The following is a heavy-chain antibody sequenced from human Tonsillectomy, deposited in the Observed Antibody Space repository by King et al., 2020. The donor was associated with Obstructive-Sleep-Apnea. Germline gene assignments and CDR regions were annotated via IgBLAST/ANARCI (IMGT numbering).Heavy chain of an antibody. CDR3: ARAPGDFWSGYSPYGMDV. J-gene: IGHJ6*02. CDR2: IYYSGST. V-gene: IGHV4-59*01. Sequence: VQLQESGPGLVKPSETLSLTCTVSGGSISSYYWSWIRQPPGKGLEWIGYIYYSGSTNYNPSLKSRVTISVDTSKNQFSLKLSSVTAADTAVYYCARAPGDFWSGYSPYGMDVWGQGTTVTVSS. CDR1: GGSISSYY. D-gene: IGHD3-3*01.